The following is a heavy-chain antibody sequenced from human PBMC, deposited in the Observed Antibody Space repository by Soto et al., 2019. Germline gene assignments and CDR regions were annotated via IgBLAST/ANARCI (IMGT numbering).Heavy chain of an antibody. D-gene: IGHD5-12*01. Sequence: ASVKVSCKASGYTFAGYYIHWVRQAPGQGLEWMGWINPNSGGTNYAQKFQGWVTMTRDTSISTAYMELTRLRSDDTAVYYCARWGSIVAVNELSEAQFDYLGQGTPVIVSS. CDR2: INPNSGGT. V-gene: IGHV1-2*04. CDR3: ARWGSIVAVNELSEAQFDY. CDR1: GYTFAGYY. J-gene: IGHJ4*02.